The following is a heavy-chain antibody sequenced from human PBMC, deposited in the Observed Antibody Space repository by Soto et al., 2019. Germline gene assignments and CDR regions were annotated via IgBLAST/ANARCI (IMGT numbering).Heavy chain of an antibody. CDR2: INHSGST. D-gene: IGHD3-10*01. CDR1: GWSFSGYY. J-gene: IGHJ6*02. CDR3: ARGYYFGSGSDPTAYYYGVDV. Sequence: PSGTLSLTCAVYGWSFSGYYWSWIRQPPGKGLEWIGEINHSGSTNYNPSLKSRVTISVDTSKNQFSLKLSSVTAADTAVYYCARGYYFGSGSDPTAYYYGVDVWGQGTTVT. V-gene: IGHV4-34*01.